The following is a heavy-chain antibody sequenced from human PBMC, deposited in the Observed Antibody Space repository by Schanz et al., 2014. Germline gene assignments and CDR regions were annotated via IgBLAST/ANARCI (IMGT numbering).Heavy chain of an antibody. Sequence: EGQLAESGGGLVQPGGSLRLSCAVSGFTVSSNHMSWVRQAPGKGLEWVSTIGYLGDTYYPDSVKGRFTISRDNSKNTLYLQMNSLRAEDTSVYFCARDQIMAASGLVDYWGHGTLVTVSS. CDR1: GFTVSSNH. V-gene: IGHV3-66*01. CDR3: ARDQIMAASGLVDY. J-gene: IGHJ4*01. D-gene: IGHD2-8*01. CDR2: IGYLGDT.